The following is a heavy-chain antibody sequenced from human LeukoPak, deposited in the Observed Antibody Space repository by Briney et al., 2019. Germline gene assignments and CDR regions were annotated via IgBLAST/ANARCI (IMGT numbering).Heavy chain of an antibody. CDR3: ARGLGFYDFWSGQNYYYYYYMDV. CDR2: MNPNSGNT. D-gene: IGHD3-3*01. Sequence: ASVKASCKASGYTFTSYDINWVRQATGQGLEWMGWMNPNSGNTGYAQKFQGRVTITRNTSISTAYMELSSLRSEDTAVYYCARGLGFYDFWSGQNYYYYYYMDVWGKGTTVTVSS. V-gene: IGHV1-8*03. CDR1: GYTFTSYD. J-gene: IGHJ6*03.